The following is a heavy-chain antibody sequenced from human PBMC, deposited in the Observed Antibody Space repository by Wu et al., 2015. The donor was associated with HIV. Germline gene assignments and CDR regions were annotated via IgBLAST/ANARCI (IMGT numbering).Heavy chain of an antibody. J-gene: IGHJ5*02. CDR3: ARDSNYYGSGSQPTNWFDP. Sequence: QVHLVQSGAEVKKPGASVKVSCKVSGYTLTKLPMHWVRQVPGKGLEWMGGFDFKYGETIYAQKFQGRVTMTEDISTDTAYMELSSLRSEDTAVYYCARDSNYYGSGSQPTNWFDPWGQGTLGHRLL. CDR2: FDFKYGET. D-gene: IGHD3-10*01. CDR1: GYTLTKLP. V-gene: IGHV1-24*01.